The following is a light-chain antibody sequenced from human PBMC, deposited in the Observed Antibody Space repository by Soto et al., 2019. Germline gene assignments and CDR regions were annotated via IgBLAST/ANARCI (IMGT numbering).Light chain of an antibody. J-gene: IGKJ4*01. Sequence: EIVLTQSPDTLSLSPGERATLSCRASQSVSSSDLAWYQQKPGQAPRLLIYGASSRATGIPDRFSGSGSGTDFSLTIRRVEPEDFAVYYCKQYGSSPLTFGGGTKVDIK. CDR2: GAS. CDR1: QSVSSSD. V-gene: IGKV3-20*01. CDR3: KQYGSSPLT.